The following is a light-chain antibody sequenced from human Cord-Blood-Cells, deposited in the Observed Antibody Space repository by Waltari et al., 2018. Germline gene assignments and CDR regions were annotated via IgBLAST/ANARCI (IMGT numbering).Light chain of an antibody. CDR3: NSRDSSGNHWV. CDR1: SLRSDY. V-gene: IGLV3-19*01. CDR2: GKN. J-gene: IGLJ3*02. Sequence: SSELTQDPAVSVALGQTVRITCQGDSLRSDYASWYQQKPGQAPVLVIYGKNNRPSGIHDRFSGSSSGNTASLTITGAQAEDEADYYCNSRDSSGNHWVFGGGTKLTVL.